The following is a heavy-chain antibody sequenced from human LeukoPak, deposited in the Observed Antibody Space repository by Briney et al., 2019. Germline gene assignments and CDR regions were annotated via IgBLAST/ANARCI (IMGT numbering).Heavy chain of an antibody. D-gene: IGHD2-21*02. J-gene: IGHJ4*02. CDR3: AKEEVTGPHPGY. V-gene: IGHV3-30*18. CDR2: ISYDGSNK. CDR1: GFTFCSYG. Sequence: GGSLRLSCAASGFTFCSYGMHWVRQAPGKGLEWVAVISYDGSNKYYADSVKGRFTISRDNSKNTLYLQMNSLRAEDTAVYYCAKEEVTGPHPGYWGQGTLVTVSS.